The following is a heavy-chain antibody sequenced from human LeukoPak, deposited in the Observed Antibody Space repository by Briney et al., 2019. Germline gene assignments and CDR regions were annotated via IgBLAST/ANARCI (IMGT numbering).Heavy chain of an antibody. J-gene: IGHJ1*01. CDR3: ARHPKEAYFQH. CDR2: IYYSGST. CDR1: GGSISSSTYY. Sequence: PSETLSLTCTVSGGSISSSTYYCGWIRQPPGKGLEWIGSIYYSGSTYYNLSLKSRVTISVDTSKNQFSLKLSSVTAADTAVYYCARHPKEAYFQHWGQGTLVTVSS. V-gene: IGHV4-39*01.